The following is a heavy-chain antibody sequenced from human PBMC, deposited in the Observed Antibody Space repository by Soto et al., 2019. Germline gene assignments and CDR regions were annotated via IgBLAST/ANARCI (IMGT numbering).Heavy chain of an antibody. CDR1: GFTFSSYA. Sequence: GGSLRLSCAASGFTFSSYAMSWVRQAPGKGLEWVSGITGSGGNTYYADSVKGRFTISRDNSKNTLYLQMNSLRAEDTAVYVCAEDLGFGWLNFYYRGQRAPVTVSS. V-gene: IGHV3-23*01. D-gene: IGHD6-19*01. J-gene: IGHJ4*02. CDR2: ITGSGGNT. CDR3: AEDLGFGWLNFYY.